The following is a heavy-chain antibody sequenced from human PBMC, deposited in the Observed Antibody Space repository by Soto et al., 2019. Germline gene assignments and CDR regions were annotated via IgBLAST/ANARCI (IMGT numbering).Heavy chain of an antibody. Sequence: SETLSLTCTVSGGSINNYYWSWTRQPPGKGLEWIGYIYYRGGTDYNPSLKSRVTISVDTSKNQFSLKLSSVTAADTAMYYCAREMGVRYPFDPWGKGTLVTV. D-gene: IGHD3-9*01. CDR1: GGSINNYY. CDR2: IYYRGGT. V-gene: IGHV4-59*01. CDR3: AREMGVRYPFDP. J-gene: IGHJ5*02.